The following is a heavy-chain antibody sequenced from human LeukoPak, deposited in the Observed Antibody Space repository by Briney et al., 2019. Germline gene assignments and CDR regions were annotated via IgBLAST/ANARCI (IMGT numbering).Heavy chain of an antibody. Sequence: ASVKVSCKASGGTFSSYAISWVRQAPGQGLEWMGRIIPIFGTANYAQKFQGRVTITTDESTSTAYMELSSLRSEDTAVYYCAREPWSDYGSGSINWFDPWGQGTLVTVSS. CDR3: AREPWSDYGSGSINWFDP. V-gene: IGHV1-69*05. CDR2: IIPIFGTA. J-gene: IGHJ5*02. CDR1: GGTFSSYA. D-gene: IGHD3-10*01.